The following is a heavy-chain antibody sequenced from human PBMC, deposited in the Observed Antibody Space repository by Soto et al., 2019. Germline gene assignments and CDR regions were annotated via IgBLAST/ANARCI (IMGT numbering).Heavy chain of an antibody. CDR1: GGPISSYY. J-gene: IGHJ6*03. Sequence: SETLSLTCTVSGGPISSYYWTWIRQAPGKGPEWIGHIYYSGSTNYNPSLKSRVTLSIDASKKQFSLKLSSVTAADTAVYYCATQLSNSYYVYMDVWGKGSTVTVSS. CDR2: IYYSGST. D-gene: IGHD3-3*02. CDR3: ATQLSNSYYVYMDV. V-gene: IGHV4-59*08.